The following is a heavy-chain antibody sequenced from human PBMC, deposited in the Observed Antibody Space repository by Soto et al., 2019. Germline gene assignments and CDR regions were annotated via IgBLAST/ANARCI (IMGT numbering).Heavy chain of an antibody. Sequence: SETLSLTCSVSGGSISSFAYYWGWIRQPTGKGREWIGTVYYNENTYYNPSLKSRVTISVDTAKNQFSLSLRSVTAADTAIYFCARRERCYASPGWFDPWGAGALVTASS. CDR2: VYYNENT. CDR1: GGSISSFAYY. CDR3: ARRERCYASPGWFDP. D-gene: IGHD2-2*01. V-gene: IGHV4-39*01. J-gene: IGHJ5*02.